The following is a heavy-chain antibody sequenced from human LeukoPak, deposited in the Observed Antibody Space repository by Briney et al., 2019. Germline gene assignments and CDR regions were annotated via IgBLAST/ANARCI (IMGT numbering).Heavy chain of an antibody. J-gene: IGHJ4*02. CDR2: IYHSGST. Sequence: SETLSLTCSFSGYSISSGYYWGWIRQPPGQGLEWIGSIYHSGSTYYNSSLKSRVTISVDTSKNQFSLKLSSVTAADTAVYYCARDIPRLDYWGQGTLVTVSS. V-gene: IGHV4-38-2*02. CDR1: GYSISSGYY. CDR3: ARDIPRLDY.